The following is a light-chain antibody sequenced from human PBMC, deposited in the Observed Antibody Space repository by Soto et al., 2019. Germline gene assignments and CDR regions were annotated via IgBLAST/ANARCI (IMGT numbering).Light chain of an antibody. J-gene: IGLJ3*02. CDR1: SSNIGSNT. Sequence: QSVLTQPPSASGTPGQRVTISCSGSSSNIGSNTVNSYQQLPGTAPKLLIYSNNQRPSGVPDRFSGSKSGTSASLAISGLQSEDEAYYYCAAWADSLNGFWVFGGGTKLTVL. CDR2: SNN. CDR3: AAWADSLNGFWV. V-gene: IGLV1-44*01.